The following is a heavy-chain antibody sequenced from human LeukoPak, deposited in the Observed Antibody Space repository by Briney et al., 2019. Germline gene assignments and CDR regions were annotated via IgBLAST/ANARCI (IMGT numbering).Heavy chain of an antibody. V-gene: IGHV3-7*03. CDR3: ARGNPGDY. CDR1: GFTFSNYW. Sequence: GGSLRLSCTASGFTFSNYWMNWVRQAPGKGLEWVANIKQDESAKNYVDSVKGRFTISRDNAKNSLYLQMNSLRAEDSAVYYCARGNPGDYWGQGTLVTVSS. J-gene: IGHJ4*02. CDR2: IKQDESAK. D-gene: IGHD1-14*01.